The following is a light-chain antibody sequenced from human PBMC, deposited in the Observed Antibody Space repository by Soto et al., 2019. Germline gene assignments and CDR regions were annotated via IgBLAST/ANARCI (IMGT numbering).Light chain of an antibody. CDR1: QDVTSNY. V-gene: IGKV3-20*01. J-gene: IGKJ1*01. CDR3: QHFGNSPRT. Sequence: EIVLTQSPGTLSLSPGERATLSCRASQDVTSNYLAWYQQKPGQAPRLLIYGASNRATGIPDRFSGSGSATNFTSTFSNLELKDFAVYYCQHFGNSPRTFGQGTKVEIK. CDR2: GAS.